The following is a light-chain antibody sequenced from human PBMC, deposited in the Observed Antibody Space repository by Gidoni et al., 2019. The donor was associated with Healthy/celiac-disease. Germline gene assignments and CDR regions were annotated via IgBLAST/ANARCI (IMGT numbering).Light chain of an antibody. CDR1: RSNIGNNY. V-gene: IGLV1-51*01. CDR3: GTWDSSLSAVV. CDR2: DNN. J-gene: IGLJ2*01. Sequence: QSVLTQPPSASPAPGQKFTISCSGSRSNIGNNYVSWYQQLPGTAPKLLIYDNNKRPSGIPDRFSGSKSGTSATLGITGLQTGDEADYYCGTWDSSLSAVVFGGGTKLTVL.